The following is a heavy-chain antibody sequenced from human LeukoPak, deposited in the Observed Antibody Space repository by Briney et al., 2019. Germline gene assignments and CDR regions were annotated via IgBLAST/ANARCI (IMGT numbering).Heavy chain of an antibody. Sequence: PGGSLRLSCAASGFTFSSYGMHWVRQAPGKGLEWVAKIKQDGSEKYYVDSVKGRFTISRDNAKNSLYLQMNSLRVEDTAVYYCASPPPRLYSSGWFYLFDYWGQGTLVTVSS. D-gene: IGHD6-19*01. J-gene: IGHJ4*02. V-gene: IGHV3-7*01. CDR1: GFTFSSYG. CDR2: IKQDGSEK. CDR3: ASPPPRLYSSGWFYLFDY.